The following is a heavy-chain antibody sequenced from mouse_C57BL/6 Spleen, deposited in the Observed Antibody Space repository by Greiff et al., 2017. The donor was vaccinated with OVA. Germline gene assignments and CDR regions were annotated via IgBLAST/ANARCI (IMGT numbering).Heavy chain of an antibody. V-gene: IGHV2-5*01. Sequence: VQLQQSGPGLVQPSQSLSITCTVSGFSLTSYGVHWVRQSPGKGLEWLGVIWRGGSTDYNAAFMSRLSITKDNSKSQVFFKMNSLQADDTAIYYCAKNSFSYYYAMDYWGQGTSVTVSS. J-gene: IGHJ4*01. CDR3: AKNSFSYYYAMDY. D-gene: IGHD1-2*01. CDR1: GFSLTSYG. CDR2: IWRGGST.